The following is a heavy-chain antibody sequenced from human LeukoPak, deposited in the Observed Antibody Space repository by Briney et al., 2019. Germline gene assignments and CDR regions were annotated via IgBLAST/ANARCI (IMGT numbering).Heavy chain of an antibody. CDR1: GFIFRNSA. CDR2: ISSNGGST. V-gene: IGHV3-64*01. Sequence: GGSLRLSCAASGFIFRNSAMHWVRQAPGKGLEYVSGISSNGGSTYYANAVKGRFTISRDNSKNTVYLQMGSLRAGDMAVYYCARWYNSLDVWGQGTTVTVSS. CDR3: ARWYNSLDV. D-gene: IGHD1-1*01. J-gene: IGHJ6*02.